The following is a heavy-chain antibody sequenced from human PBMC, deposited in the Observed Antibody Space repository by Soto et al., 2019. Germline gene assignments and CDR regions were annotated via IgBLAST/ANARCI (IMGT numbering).Heavy chain of an antibody. D-gene: IGHD2-2*01. J-gene: IGHJ6*02. CDR1: GGSISSSNW. Sequence: QVQLQESGPGLVKPSGTLSLTCAVSGGSISSSNWWSWVRQPPGKGLEWIGEIYHSGSTNYNPSLESRVTIAGDKSKNQCSRKLSAVTAADTAVYYCARDRRMPNYYYDGMDVWGQGTTVTVSS. CDR2: IYHSGST. V-gene: IGHV4-4*02. CDR3: ARDRRMPNYYYDGMDV.